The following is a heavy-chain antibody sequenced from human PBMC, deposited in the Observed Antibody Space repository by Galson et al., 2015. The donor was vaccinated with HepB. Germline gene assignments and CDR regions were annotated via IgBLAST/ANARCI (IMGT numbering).Heavy chain of an antibody. Sequence: PALVKPTQTLTLTCTFSGFSLSSRGMCVSWIRQPPGKSLEWLARIDWDDDKFYTTSMQSRLTISKDTSKNQVVLRMTTVDPVDTATYFCARMVRDNQAGADYYRTNYFFFDYWGQGALVTVSS. J-gene: IGHJ4*02. CDR1: GFSLSSRGMC. CDR3: ARMVRDNQAGADYYRTNYFFFDY. CDR2: IDWDDDK. V-gene: IGHV2-70*17. D-gene: IGHD4/OR15-4a*01.